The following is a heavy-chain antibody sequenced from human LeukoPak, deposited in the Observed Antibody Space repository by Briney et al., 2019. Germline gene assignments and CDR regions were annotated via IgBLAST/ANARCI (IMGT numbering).Heavy chain of an antibody. D-gene: IGHD6-13*01. Sequence: SETLSLTCAVYGGSFSGYYWSWIRQPPGKGLEWIGEINHSGSTNYNPSLKSRVTISVDTSKNQFSLKLSPVTAADTAVYYCARDRPGGSSLDYWGQGTLVTVSS. CDR2: INHSGST. J-gene: IGHJ4*02. CDR1: GGSFSGYY. CDR3: ARDRPGGSSLDY. V-gene: IGHV4-34*01.